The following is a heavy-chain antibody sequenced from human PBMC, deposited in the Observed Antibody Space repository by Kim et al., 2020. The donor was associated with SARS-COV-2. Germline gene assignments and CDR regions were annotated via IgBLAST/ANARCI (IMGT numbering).Heavy chain of an antibody. D-gene: IGHD2-8*01. J-gene: IGHJ4*02. V-gene: IGHV3-43*01. CDR3: AKDIGVWCLFY. CDR2: T. Sequence: TYYADSVKGRFTISRDNSKNSLYLQMNSLRTEDTALYYCAKDIGVWCLFYWGQGTLVTVSS.